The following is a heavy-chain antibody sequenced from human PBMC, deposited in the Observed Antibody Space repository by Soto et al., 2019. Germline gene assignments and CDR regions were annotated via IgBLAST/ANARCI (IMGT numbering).Heavy chain of an antibody. CDR3: ARLDVDPPRSYGMDV. D-gene: IGHD5-12*01. V-gene: IGHV4-39*01. CDR2: IYYSGST. Sequence: SETLSLTCTVSGGSISSSSYYWGWIRQPPGKGLEWIGSIYYSGSTYYNPSLKSRVTISVDTSKNQFSLKLSSVTAADTAVYYCARLDVDPPRSYGMDVWGQGTTVTVSS. J-gene: IGHJ6*02. CDR1: GGSISSSSYY.